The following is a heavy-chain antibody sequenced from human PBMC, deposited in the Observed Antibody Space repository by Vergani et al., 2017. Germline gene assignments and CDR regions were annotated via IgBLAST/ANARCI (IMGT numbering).Heavy chain of an antibody. CDR2: INHSGST. CDR3: ARGGVFAASPEYYFDY. V-gene: IGHV4-34*01. J-gene: IGHJ4*02. D-gene: IGHD3-10*02. CDR1: GGSLSGYY. Sequence: QVQLQQWGAGLLKPSETLSLTCAVHGGSLSGYYWSWSRQPPGKGLEWSGEINHSGSTNYNPSLKSRVTISVDTSKNQFSLKLSSVTAADTAVYYGARGGVFAASPEYYFDYWGQGTLVTVSS.